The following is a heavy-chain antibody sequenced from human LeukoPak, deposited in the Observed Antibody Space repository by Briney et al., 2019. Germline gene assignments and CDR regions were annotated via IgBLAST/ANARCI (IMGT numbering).Heavy chain of an antibody. CDR3: ARAVYDSSGYYGY. Sequence: GGSLRLSCAASGFTFSSYSMNWVRQAPGKGLEWVSSISSSSSYIYYADSVKGRFTISRDNAKNSLYLQMNNLRAEDTAVYYCARAVYDSSGYYGYWGQGTLVTVSS. D-gene: IGHD3-22*01. CDR2: ISSSSSYI. J-gene: IGHJ4*02. CDR1: GFTFSSYS. V-gene: IGHV3-21*01.